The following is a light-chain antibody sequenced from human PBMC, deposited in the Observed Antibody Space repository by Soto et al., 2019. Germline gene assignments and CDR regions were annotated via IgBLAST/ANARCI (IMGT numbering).Light chain of an antibody. CDR2: DTT. CDR3: LLSYSGARV. CDR1: TGDVTSGQY. V-gene: IGLV7-46*01. J-gene: IGLJ3*02. Sequence: QAVVTQEPSLTVSPGGTVTLTCGSSTGDVTSGQYPSWFQQKPGHAPWTLIYDTTSKHSWTPARFSGSLLGGKAALTLSGAQSEDEAEYYCLLSYSGARVFGGGTKLTVL.